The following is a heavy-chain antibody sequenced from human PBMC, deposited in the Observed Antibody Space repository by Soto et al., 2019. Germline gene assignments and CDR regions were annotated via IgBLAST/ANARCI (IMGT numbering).Heavy chain of an antibody. CDR2: IYYSGST. V-gene: IGHV4-39*01. Sequence: SETLSLTCTVSGGSISSSSYYWGWIRQPPGKGLEWIGSIYYSGSTYYNPSLKSRVTISVDTSKNQFSLKLSSVTAADTAVYYCARRGNSPPYWYYGMDVWGQGTTVTVSS. D-gene: IGHD1-1*01. J-gene: IGHJ6*02. CDR3: ARRGNSPPYWYYGMDV. CDR1: GGSISSSSYY.